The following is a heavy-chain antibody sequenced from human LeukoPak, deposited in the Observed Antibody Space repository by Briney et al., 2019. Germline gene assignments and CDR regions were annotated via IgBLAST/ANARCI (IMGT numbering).Heavy chain of an antibody. CDR1: GFTFSSSA. Sequence: GGSLRLSCAASGFTFSSSAMSWVRQVPGKGLEWVSGISASGGSTYYADSVRGRFTISRDNSKNTLYLQMNSLRAEDTAVYYCAKRAGTYYYDSSGYYFDYWGQGTLVTVSS. CDR3: AKRAGTYYYDSSGYYFDY. J-gene: IGHJ4*02. CDR2: ISASGGST. V-gene: IGHV3-23*01. D-gene: IGHD3-22*01.